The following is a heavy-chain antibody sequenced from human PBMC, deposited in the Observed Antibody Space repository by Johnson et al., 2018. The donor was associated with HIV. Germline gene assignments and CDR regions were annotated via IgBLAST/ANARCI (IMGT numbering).Heavy chain of an antibody. CDR2: ISHDERIE. CDR3: AKSVVVVLVGDNDDAFDI. V-gene: IGHV3-30*18. J-gene: IGHJ3*02. CDR1: GFTFSSSNRYG. D-gene: IGHD2-21*01. Sequence: QVQLVESGGGVVQPGGSLRLSCAASGFTFSSSNRYGIHWVRQAPGKGLEWVAFISHDERIEHYADSVRGRFTISRDNSWNTLYLQMNNLTSEDTAVYYCAKSVVVVLVGDNDDAFDIWGQGTMVTVSS.